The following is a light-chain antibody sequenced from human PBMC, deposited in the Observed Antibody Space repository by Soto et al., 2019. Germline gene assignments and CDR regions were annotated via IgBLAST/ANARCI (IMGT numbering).Light chain of an antibody. CDR3: QQYDKGVT. Sequence: DIPMTQSPSSLSASVGDRVTITCQASQDISNYLNWYQQKPGKAPKLLIYDASNLETGVPSRFSGSGSGTDFTFTISSLQPEDIATYYCQQYDKGVTFGPGTKVDIK. CDR2: DAS. V-gene: IGKV1-33*01. CDR1: QDISNY. J-gene: IGKJ3*01.